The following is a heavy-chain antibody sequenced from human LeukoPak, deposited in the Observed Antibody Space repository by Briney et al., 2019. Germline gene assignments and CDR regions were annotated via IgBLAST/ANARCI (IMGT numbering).Heavy chain of an antibody. CDR2: INPNSGGT. CDR3: ARAPPGRIFGVVIIGLVGPAFDY. D-gene: IGHD3-3*02. Sequence: ASVKVSCKASGYTFTGYYMHWVRQAPGQGLEWMGWINPNSGGTNNAQKFQGRVTMTRDTSISTAYMELSRLRSDDTAVYYCARAPPGRIFGVVIIGLVGPAFDYWGQGTLVTVSS. J-gene: IGHJ4*02. CDR1: GYTFTGYY. V-gene: IGHV1-2*02.